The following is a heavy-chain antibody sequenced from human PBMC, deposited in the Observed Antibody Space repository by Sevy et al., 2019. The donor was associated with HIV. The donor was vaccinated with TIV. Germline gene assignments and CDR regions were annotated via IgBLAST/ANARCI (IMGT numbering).Heavy chain of an antibody. CDR2: IYYSGNS. Sequence: SETLTLTCNVSGDSISRYFWSWFRQPPGKGLEWIGYIYYSGNSEYNPSLRSLVTISIDTSKKYLSMKLTSVTAADTAVYYCARDSAVVPRALVYWGQGTLVTVSS. J-gene: IGHJ4*02. CDR3: ARDSAVVPRALVY. V-gene: IGHV4-59*01. D-gene: IGHD2-15*01. CDR1: GDSISRYF.